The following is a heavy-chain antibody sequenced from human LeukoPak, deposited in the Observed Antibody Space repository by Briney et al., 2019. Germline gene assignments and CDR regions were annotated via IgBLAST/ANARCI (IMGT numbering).Heavy chain of an antibody. V-gene: IGHV4-59*01. CDR3: ARACSGGSCYFAFDI. J-gene: IGHJ3*02. CDR1: RGSPRSFN. CDR2: IYYTGST. Sequence: PEALCVTSTVPRGSPRSFNWSWIRPPPGKGVVWLGYIYYTGSTNYNPSLKSRVTISVDTSKNQFSLKLSSVTAADTAVYYCARACSGGSCYFAFDIWGQGTMVTVSS. D-gene: IGHD2-15*01.